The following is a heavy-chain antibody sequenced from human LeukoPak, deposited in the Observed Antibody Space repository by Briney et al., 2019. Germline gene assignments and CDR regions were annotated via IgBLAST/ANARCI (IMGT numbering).Heavy chain of an antibody. V-gene: IGHV4-4*07. CDR1: GDSITSYY. D-gene: IGHD6-13*01. J-gene: IGHJ5*02. CDR2: IYTSGST. CDR3: ARDGRVLAAGFDP. Sequence: PSETLSLTCTVSGDSITSYYWSWIRQPAGKGLEWIGRIYTSGSTNYNPSLKSRVTMSVDTSKNQFSLKLSSVTAADTAVYYCARDGRVLAAGFDPWGQGTLVTVSS.